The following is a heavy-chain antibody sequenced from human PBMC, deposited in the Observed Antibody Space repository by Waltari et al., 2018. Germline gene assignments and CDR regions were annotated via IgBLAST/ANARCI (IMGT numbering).Heavy chain of an antibody. CDR2: IYSGGGE. Sequence: EVQLLESGGGLIPPGGSLTLSCAASGFTFNNYAMNWIRRAPGKGLEWVSVIYSGGGEYYADSVKGRFTISRDNSKNTLYLQMSSLRLEDTAVYYCVKETAYGYYFDNWGQGTLVSVSS. CDR1: GFTFNNYA. V-gene: IGHV3-23*03. CDR3: VKETAYGYYFDN. D-gene: IGHD3-10*01. J-gene: IGHJ4*02.